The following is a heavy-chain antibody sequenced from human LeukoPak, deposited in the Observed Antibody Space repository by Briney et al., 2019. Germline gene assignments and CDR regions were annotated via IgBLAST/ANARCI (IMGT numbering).Heavy chain of an antibody. CDR3: AREWDMVGATASGYYMDV. CDR2: ISAYNGNT. CDR1: GYTFTSYG. Sequence: ASVKVSCKASGYTFTSYGISWVRQAPGQGLEWMGWISAYNGNTNYAQNLQGRVTMTTDTSTSTAYMELRSLRSDDTAVYYCAREWDMVGATASGYYMDVWGKGTTVTVSS. V-gene: IGHV1-18*01. D-gene: IGHD1-26*01. J-gene: IGHJ6*03.